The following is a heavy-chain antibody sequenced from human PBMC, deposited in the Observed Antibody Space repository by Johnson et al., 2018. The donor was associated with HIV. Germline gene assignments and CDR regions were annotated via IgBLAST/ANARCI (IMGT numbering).Heavy chain of an antibody. Sequence: QVQLVESGGGVVQPGRSLRLSCAASGFTFSSYAMHWVRQAPGKGLEWVAVISYDGSNKYYAESVQGRFNISRDNPKNTLYLQMNSLRAEDTAVYYCAKGGGQLWFYIAFDIWGQGTMVTVSS. CDR1: GFTFSSYA. CDR2: ISYDGSNK. CDR3: AKGGGQLWFYIAFDI. J-gene: IGHJ3*02. D-gene: IGHD5-18*01. V-gene: IGHV3-30*04.